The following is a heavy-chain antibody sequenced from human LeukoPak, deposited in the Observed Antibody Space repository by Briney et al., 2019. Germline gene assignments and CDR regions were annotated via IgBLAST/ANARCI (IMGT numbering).Heavy chain of an antibody. CDR2: IYHSGST. D-gene: IGHD3-9*01. Sequence: PSETLSLTCTVSGGSISSYYWSWVRQPPGKGLEWMGGIYHSGSTNYNPSLKSRVTISVDKSKNQFSLKLSSVTAADTAVYYCARASYYDILTGYYTTSDYYGMDVWGQGTTVTVSS. CDR3: ARASYYDILTGYYTTSDYYGMDV. V-gene: IGHV4-59*12. CDR1: GGSISSYY. J-gene: IGHJ6*02.